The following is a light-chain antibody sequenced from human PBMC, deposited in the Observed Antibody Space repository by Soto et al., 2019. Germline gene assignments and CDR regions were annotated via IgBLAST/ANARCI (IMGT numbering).Light chain of an antibody. CDR1: SSDVGGDKH. V-gene: IGLV2-14*01. J-gene: IGLJ1*01. CDR3: NAKRSSGTRV. CDR2: DVR. Sequence: QSVLTQPASVSGSPGQSVTISCTGTSSDVGGDKHVSWYQHHPGKAPKLLIYDVRNRPSGVANRFSGSKSGYTASLTISGLQDEDEADYYCNAKRSSGTRVFGTGTKLTVL.